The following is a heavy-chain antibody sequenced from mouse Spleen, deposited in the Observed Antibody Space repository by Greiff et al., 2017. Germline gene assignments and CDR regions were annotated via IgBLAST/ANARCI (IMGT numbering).Heavy chain of an antibody. CDR2: INPSNGGT. D-gene: IGHD2-1*01. CDR1: GYTFTSYY. CDR3: TRKGDGNYDYFDY. V-gene: IGHV1S81*02. J-gene: IGHJ2*01. Sequence: VQLQQPGAELVKPGASVKLSCKASGYTFTSYYMYWVKQRPGQGLEWIGGINPSNGGTNFNEKFKSKATLTVDKSSSTAYMQLSSLTSEDSAVYYCTRKGDGNYDYFDYWGQGTTLTVSS.